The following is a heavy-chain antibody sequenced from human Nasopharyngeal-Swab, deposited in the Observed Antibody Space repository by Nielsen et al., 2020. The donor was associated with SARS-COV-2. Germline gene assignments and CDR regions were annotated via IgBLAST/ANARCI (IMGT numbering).Heavy chain of an antibody. CDR2: ISGSGGST. CDR1: GFTFSSYA. D-gene: IGHD5-18*01. Sequence: GGSLRLSCAASGFTFSSYAMSWVRQAPGKGLEWVSAISGSGGSTYYADSVKGRFTISRDNSKSTLYLQMNSLRAEDTAVYYCAKGGGYSYYYGMDVWGQGTTVTVSS. CDR3: AKGGGYSYYYGMDV. V-gene: IGHV3-23*01. J-gene: IGHJ6*02.